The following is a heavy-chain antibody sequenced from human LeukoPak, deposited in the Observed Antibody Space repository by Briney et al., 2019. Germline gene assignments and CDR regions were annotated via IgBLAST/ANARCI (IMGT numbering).Heavy chain of an antibody. D-gene: IGHD3-10*01. CDR1: GFTFSSYE. CDR2: ISSSGSTI. Sequence: GGSLRLSCAASGFTFSSYEMNWVRQAPGKGLEWVSYISSSGSTIYYADSVKGRFTISRDNAKNSLFLQMNSLRAEDTAVYFCARDEGVYYGTPPFDHWGQGTLVTVSS. CDR3: ARDEGVYYGTPPFDH. J-gene: IGHJ4*02. V-gene: IGHV3-48*03.